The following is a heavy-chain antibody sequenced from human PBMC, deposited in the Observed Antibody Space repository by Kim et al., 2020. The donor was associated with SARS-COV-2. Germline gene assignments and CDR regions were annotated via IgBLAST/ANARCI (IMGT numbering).Heavy chain of an antibody. CDR3: ARGVYYGSGRRDAFDI. D-gene: IGHD3-10*01. CDR2: IWYDGSNK. J-gene: IGHJ3*02. CDR1: GFTFSSYG. Sequence: GGSLRLSCAASGFTFSSYGMHWVRQAPGKGLEWVAVIWYDGSNKYYADSVKGRFTISRDNSKNTLYLQMNSLRAEDTAVYYCARGVYYGSGRRDAFDIWGQGTMVTVSS. V-gene: IGHV3-33*01.